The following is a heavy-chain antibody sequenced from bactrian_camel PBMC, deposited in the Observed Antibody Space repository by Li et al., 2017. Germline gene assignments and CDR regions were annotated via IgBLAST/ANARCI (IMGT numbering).Heavy chain of an antibody. J-gene: IGHJ4*01. CDR3: AAVRSYYIGGYFGYEYIY. V-gene: IGHV3S40*01. CDR1: GFTFSNHA. Sequence: VQLVESGGGLVQPGGSLRLSCKVSGFTFSNHAMGWVRQAPGKGLEWISAISPTGGGTYYADPVKGRFTTSRDNAKNTVDLQMNSLKSDDTALYHCAAVRSYYIGGYFGYEYIYWGQGTQVTVS. D-gene: IGHD2*01. CDR2: ISPTGGGT.